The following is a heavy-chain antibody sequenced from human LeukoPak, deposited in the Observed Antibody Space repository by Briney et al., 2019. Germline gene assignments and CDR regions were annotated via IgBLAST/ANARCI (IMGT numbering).Heavy chain of an antibody. D-gene: IGHD5-18*01. CDR3: ARDLSRGYSYGDIDY. J-gene: IGHJ4*02. CDR2: ISYDGSNK. V-gene: IGHV3-30-3*01. CDR1: GFTFSSFA. Sequence: GGSLRLSCAASGFTFSSFALSWVRQAPGKGLEWVAVISYDGSNKYYADSVKGRFTISRDNSKNTLYLQMNSLRAEDTAVYYCARDLSRGYSYGDIDYWGQGTLVTVSS.